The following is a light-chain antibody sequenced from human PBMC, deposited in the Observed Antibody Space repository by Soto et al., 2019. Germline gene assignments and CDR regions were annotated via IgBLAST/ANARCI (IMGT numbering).Light chain of an antibody. CDR1: SSDIGGYNY. CDR2: DVT. CDR3: SSYTSSTTLSI. J-gene: IGLJ2*01. V-gene: IGLV2-14*01. Sequence: QSALTQPASVSGSPGQSITISCTGTSSDIGGYNYVSWYQQHPGNAPKLIIYDVTNRPSGVSNRFSGSKSGDTASLTISALLAEDEADYYCSSYTSSTTLSIFGGGTKLTVL.